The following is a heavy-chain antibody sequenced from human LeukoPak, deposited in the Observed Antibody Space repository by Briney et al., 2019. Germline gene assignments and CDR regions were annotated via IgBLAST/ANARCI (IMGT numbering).Heavy chain of an antibody. CDR2: IYYSGST. CDR3: ARRVSKRSYYLGD. V-gene: IGHV4-39*01. Sequence: NTSETLSLTCTVSGGSISISSDYWGWIRQPPGKGLEWIGSIYYSGSTNYNPSLKSRVTMSVDTSKNQFSLNLSSATAADTAVYYCARRVSKRSYYLGDWGQGTLVTVSS. CDR1: GGSISISSDY. J-gene: IGHJ4*02. D-gene: IGHD1-26*01.